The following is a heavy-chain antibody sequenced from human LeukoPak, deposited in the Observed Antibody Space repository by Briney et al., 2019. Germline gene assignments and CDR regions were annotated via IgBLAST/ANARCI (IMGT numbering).Heavy chain of an antibody. D-gene: IGHD3-22*01. CDR3: ARGPLHVALSSGYLGWLDT. J-gene: IGHJ5*02. Sequence: SVKLCCSVAGASFTSCTFAWVRQAPGRGLGWMGGIIPIFRTANYTLEFQGRATITTDESTRTDYMELSSLISEDTGMYYCARGPLHVALSSGYLGWLDTWGQGSLVTVSS. V-gene: IGHV1-69*05. CDR1: GASFTSCT. CDR2: IIPIFRTA.